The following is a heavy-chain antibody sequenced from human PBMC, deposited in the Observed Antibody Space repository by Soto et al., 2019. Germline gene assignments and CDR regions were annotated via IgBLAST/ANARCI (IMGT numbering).Heavy chain of an antibody. Sequence: PGESLKISCKGSGYSFTSYWIGWVRQMPGKGLEWMGVIYPGDSDTRSSPSFQGQVTISADNPISTAYLQWSSLKASDTAMYYCARHLAAAGPDYWGQGTLVTVSS. J-gene: IGHJ4*02. CDR2: IYPGDSDT. V-gene: IGHV5-51*01. CDR1: GYSFTSYW. D-gene: IGHD6-13*01. CDR3: ARHLAAAGPDY.